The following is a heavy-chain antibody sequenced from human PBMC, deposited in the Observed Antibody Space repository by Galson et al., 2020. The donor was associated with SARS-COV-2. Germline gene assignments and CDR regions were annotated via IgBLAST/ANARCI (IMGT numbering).Heavy chain of an antibody. D-gene: IGHD1-26*01. CDR2: IYYSGST. CDR1: GGSISSGGYY. J-gene: IGHJ3*02. CDR3: ARGAIVGARFDAFDI. Sequence: SETLSLTCTVSGGSISSGGYYWSWIRQHPGKGLEWIGYIYYSGSTYYNPSLKSRVTISVDTSKNQFSLKLSSVTAADTAVYYCARGAIVGARFDAFDIWGQGTMVTVSS. V-gene: IGHV4-31*03.